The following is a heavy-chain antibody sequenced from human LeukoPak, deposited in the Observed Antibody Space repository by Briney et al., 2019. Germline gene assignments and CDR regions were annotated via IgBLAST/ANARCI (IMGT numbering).Heavy chain of an antibody. CDR1: GGTFSNYA. D-gene: IGHD1-26*01. J-gene: IGHJ5*01. Sequence: GSSVKVSCKASGGTFSNYAFSWVRQAPGQGLEWMGGIMPIFRTTNYAEHFQGRVTITTDESTNTAYLDLSSLRSEDTAVYYCAKDDGSATMGFDSWGQGTLVSVSS. CDR2: IMPIFRTT. V-gene: IGHV1-69*05. CDR3: AKDDGSATMGFDS.